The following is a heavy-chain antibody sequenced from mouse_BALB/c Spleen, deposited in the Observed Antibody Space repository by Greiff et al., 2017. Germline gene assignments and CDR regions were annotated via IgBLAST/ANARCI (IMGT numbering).Heavy chain of an antibody. D-gene: IGHD2-13*01. V-gene: IGHV14-4*02. CDR2: IDPENGDT. CDR1: GFNINDYY. Sequence: VQLQQSGAELVRSGASVKLSCTASGFNINDYYMHWVKQRPEQGLEWIGWIDPENGDTEYAPKFQGKATMTADTSSNTAYLQLSSLTSEDTAVYCCNPYGDMAYWGQGTLVTVSA. CDR3: NPYGDMAY. J-gene: IGHJ3*01.